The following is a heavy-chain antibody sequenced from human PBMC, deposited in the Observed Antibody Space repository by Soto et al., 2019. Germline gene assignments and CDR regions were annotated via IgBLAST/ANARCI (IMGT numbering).Heavy chain of an antibody. Sequence: EVQLLESGGGLVQPGGSLRLSCAGSGFTFTTYAMTWVRQAPGKGLEWVSAISGSGGSTYYADSVKGRFTISRDNSKNTLFLQMDSVRAEDTAVYYCATRRDASYYYYGMDVWGQGTTVTVSS. CDR1: GFTFTTYA. V-gene: IGHV3-23*01. D-gene: IGHD2-2*01. CDR3: ATRRDASYYYYGMDV. CDR2: ISGSGGST. J-gene: IGHJ6*02.